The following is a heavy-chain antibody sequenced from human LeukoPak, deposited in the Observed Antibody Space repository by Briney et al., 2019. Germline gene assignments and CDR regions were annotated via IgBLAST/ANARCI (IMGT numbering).Heavy chain of an antibody. J-gene: IGHJ3*02. Sequence: PGGSLRLSCAASGFTFSNFAMIWVRQAPGKGLEWVSVIGSDSGAIQYADSVKGRFTISRDNAKNSLYLQMNSLRAEDTALYYCAKGNMIALGGVPSAFDIWGQGTMVTVSS. CDR1: GFTFSNFA. D-gene: IGHD3-16*01. V-gene: IGHV3-23*01. CDR3: AKGNMIALGGVPSAFDI. CDR2: IGSDSGAI.